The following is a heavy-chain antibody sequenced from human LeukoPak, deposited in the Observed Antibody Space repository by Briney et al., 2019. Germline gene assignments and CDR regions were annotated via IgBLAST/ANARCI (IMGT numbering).Heavy chain of an antibody. CDR1: GFTFSVYW. CDR2: IKQDGSEE. D-gene: IGHD3-10*01. V-gene: IGHV3-7*01. J-gene: IGHJ4*02. Sequence: PGGSLRLSCEASGFTFSVYWMHWVRQAPGKGLEWVANIKQDGSEEYYVDSVKGRFTISRDNAKNSVYLQMNSLRAEDTAVYYCARQLGGSGSYWGQGTLVTVSS. CDR3: ARQLGGSGSY.